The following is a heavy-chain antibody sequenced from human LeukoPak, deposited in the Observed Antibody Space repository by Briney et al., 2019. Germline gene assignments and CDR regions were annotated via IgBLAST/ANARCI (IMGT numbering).Heavy chain of an antibody. V-gene: IGHV4-34*01. Sequence: PSETLSLTCAVYGGSFGGYYWSWIRQPPGKGLEWIGEINHSGSTNYNPSLKSRVTVSVDTSKNQLSLKLSSVTAADTAVYYCARQLWFDYFDYWGQGTLVTVSS. CDR3: ARQLWFDYFDY. J-gene: IGHJ4*02. CDR2: INHSGST. D-gene: IGHD5-18*01. CDR1: GGSFGGYY.